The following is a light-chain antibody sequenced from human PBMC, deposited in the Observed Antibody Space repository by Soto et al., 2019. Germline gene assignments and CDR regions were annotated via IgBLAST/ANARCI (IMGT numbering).Light chain of an antibody. CDR1: QSVSSN. CDR2: GAS. V-gene: IGKV3-15*01. J-gene: IGKJ5*01. Sequence: EIVMTQSPATLSMSPGERATLSCRASQSVSSNLAWYQQKPGQAPRLLIYGASTRAPGFPARFSGSGSGTDFTLTISSLEPEDFAVYYCQQRNSWPPTFTFGQGTRLEIK. CDR3: QQRNSWPPTFT.